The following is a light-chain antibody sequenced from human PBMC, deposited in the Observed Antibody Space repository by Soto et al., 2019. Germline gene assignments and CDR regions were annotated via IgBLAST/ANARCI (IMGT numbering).Light chain of an antibody. J-gene: IGLJ1*01. CDR3: TSYAGGNNV. CDR1: SSDVGGYNY. V-gene: IGLV2-8*01. Sequence: QSVLTQPPSASGSPGQSVTISCTGTSSDVGGYNYVSWYQQHPGKVPKLMVYEVNKRPSGVPDRFSGSKSGHTASLTVSGLQAEDEADYYCTSYAGGNNVFGTGTKVTVL. CDR2: EVN.